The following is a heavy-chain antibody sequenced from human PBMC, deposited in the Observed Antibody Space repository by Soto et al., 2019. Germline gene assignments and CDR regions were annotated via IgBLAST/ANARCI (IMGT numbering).Heavy chain of an antibody. D-gene: IGHD2-21*02. CDR1: GFDFSNHA. CDR3: VKCCGGDCDKY. Sequence: QVQLVESGGGVGQPGRSLRLSCAASGFDFSNHAMHWVRQPPGKAPEWLATISFDGGDEFYADSVKGRFTISRDNSKSTLSLHMNSLRAEDTAVYYCVKCCGGDCDKYWGQGTVVTVSA. J-gene: IGHJ4*02. CDR2: ISFDGGDE. V-gene: IGHV3-30-3*02.